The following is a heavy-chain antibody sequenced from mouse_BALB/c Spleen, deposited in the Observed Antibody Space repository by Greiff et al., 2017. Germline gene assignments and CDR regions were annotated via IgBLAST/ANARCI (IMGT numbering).Heavy chain of an antibody. J-gene: IGHJ4*01. CDR1: GYTFTSYV. CDR3: ARRGPSYAMDY. Sequence: EVQLQQSGPELVKPGASVTMSCTASGYTFTSYVMHWVQQTPGQGLEWIGYINPYNDGTKYNEKYNGKATLTSDKSSSTAYMELSSLTSEDSAVYYCARRGPSYAMDYWGQGTSVTVSS. D-gene: IGHD3-3*01. CDR2: INPYNDGT. V-gene: IGHV1-14*01.